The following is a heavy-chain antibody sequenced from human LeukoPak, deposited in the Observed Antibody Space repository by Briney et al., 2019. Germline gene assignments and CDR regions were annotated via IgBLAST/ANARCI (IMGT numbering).Heavy chain of an antibody. CDR1: GYTFTGYY. Sequence: ASVKVSCKASGYTFTGYYMHWVRQAPGQGLEWMGWINPNSGGTNYAQKFQGRVTMTRDTSISTAYMELSRLRSDDTAVYYCAREADYYDSSGYYSYWGQGTLVTVPS. CDR3: AREADYYDSSGYYSY. V-gene: IGHV1-2*02. CDR2: INPNSGGT. D-gene: IGHD3-22*01. J-gene: IGHJ4*02.